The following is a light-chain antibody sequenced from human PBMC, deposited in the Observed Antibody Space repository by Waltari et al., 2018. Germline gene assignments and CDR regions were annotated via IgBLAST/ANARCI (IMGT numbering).Light chain of an antibody. CDR3: QQSFNRPPT. V-gene: IGKV1-39*01. Sequence: DIDMTQSPSSLSASVGDRVTITCRASQSISGYLHWYQQKPGRAPRLLIFAASNLQRGVPSRFSGSGSGTDFTLTISSLQPEDFATYYCQQSFNRPPTFGGGTKVEVK. CDR2: AAS. J-gene: IGKJ4*01. CDR1: QSISGY.